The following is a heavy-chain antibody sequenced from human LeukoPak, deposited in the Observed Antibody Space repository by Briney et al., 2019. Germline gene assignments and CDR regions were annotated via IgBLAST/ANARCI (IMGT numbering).Heavy chain of an antibody. CDR2: VLYDGSNK. D-gene: IGHD2-21*01. V-gene: IGHV3-30*18. Sequence: GGSLRLSCAASGFTFNSYGMHWVRQAPGKGLEWVAVVLYDGSNKYYADSVKGRFTISRDQSKNTLSLQMNSLRTEDTAVYYCAKGDSSGAFDYWGQGTLVTVSS. CDR1: GFTFNSYG. CDR3: AKGDSSGAFDY. J-gene: IGHJ4*02.